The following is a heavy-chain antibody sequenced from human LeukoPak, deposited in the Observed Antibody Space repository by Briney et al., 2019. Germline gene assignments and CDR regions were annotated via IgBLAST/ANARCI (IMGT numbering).Heavy chain of an antibody. CDR1: GGSFSGYY. CDR2: INHSGST. CDR3: ARAWGSTFDY. Sequence: SETLSLTCAVYGGSFSGYYWSWIRQPPGKGLEWIGEINHSGSTNYNPSLKSRVTISVDTSKNQFSLKLSSVTAADTAVYYCARAWGSTFDYWGQGTLVTVSS. D-gene: IGHD7-27*01. J-gene: IGHJ4*02. V-gene: IGHV4-34*01.